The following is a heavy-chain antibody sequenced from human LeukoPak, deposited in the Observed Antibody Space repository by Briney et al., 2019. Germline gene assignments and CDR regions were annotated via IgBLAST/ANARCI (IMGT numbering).Heavy chain of an antibody. J-gene: IGHJ6*03. CDR2: INHSGST. D-gene: IGHD6-19*01. Sequence: PSETLSLTCTVSGYSISSGYYWSWIRQPPGKGLEWIGEINHSGSTNYNPSLKSRVTISVDTSKNQFSLKLTSVTAADTAVYYCARGGTWQWLTRYYYYMDGWGKGTTVTVSS. CDR1: GYSISSGYY. CDR3: ARGGTWQWLTRYYYYMDG. V-gene: IGHV4-38-2*02.